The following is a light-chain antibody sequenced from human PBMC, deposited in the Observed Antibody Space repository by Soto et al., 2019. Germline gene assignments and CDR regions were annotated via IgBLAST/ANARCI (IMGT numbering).Light chain of an antibody. J-gene: IGLJ2*01. Sequence: QPVLTQPPSASGSPGQSVTISCTGTSSDVGAYSYVSWYQQYPGKAPKLMIYEVNKRPSGVPDRFSGSKSGNTASLTVSGLHTEDEADYYCSSYAGSNILLFGGGTKLTVL. V-gene: IGLV2-8*01. CDR2: EVN. CDR3: SSYAGSNILL. CDR1: SSDVGAYSY.